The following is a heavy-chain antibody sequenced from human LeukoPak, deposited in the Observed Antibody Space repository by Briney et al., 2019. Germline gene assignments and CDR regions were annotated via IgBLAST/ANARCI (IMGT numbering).Heavy chain of an antibody. D-gene: IGHD6-13*01. J-gene: IGHJ4*02. V-gene: IGHV3-23*01. CDR3: ASSTWDHYYFDN. CDR2: ISGSGDNT. CDR1: GFTFSNYA. Sequence: GGSLRLSCAASGFTFSNYAMNWVRQSPEKGLEWVSGISGSGDNTYYADSVKGRFTISRDNSKNTLYLQMNSLRAEDTAVYYCASSTWDHYYFDNWGQGTLVTVSS.